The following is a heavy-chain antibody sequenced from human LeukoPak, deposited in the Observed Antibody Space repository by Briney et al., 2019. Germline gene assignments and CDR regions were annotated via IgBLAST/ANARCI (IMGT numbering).Heavy chain of an antibody. CDR1: GFTFSSYA. CDR3: ARSVVVPAATTLYYYGMDV. V-gene: IGHV3-30-3*01. D-gene: IGHD2-2*01. CDR2: ISYDGSNK. Sequence: GRSLRLSCAASGFTFSSYAMHWVRQAPGKGLEWVAVISYDGSNKYYADSVKGRFTISRDNSKNTLYLQMNSLRAEDTAVYYCARSVVVPAATTLYYYGMDVWGQGTTVTVSS. J-gene: IGHJ6*02.